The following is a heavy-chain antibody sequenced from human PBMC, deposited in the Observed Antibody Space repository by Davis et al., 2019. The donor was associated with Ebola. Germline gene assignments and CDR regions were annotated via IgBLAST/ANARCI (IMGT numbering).Heavy chain of an antibody. D-gene: IGHD2-2*01. J-gene: IGHJ6*02. CDR1: GFTFSNAW. CDR2: IKSKTDGGTT. CDR3: TTVGEPTRYCSSTSCRRYYYYYYGMDV. V-gene: IGHV3-15*07. Sequence: GESLKISCAASGFTFSNAWMNWVRQAPGKGLDWVGRIKSKTDGGTTDYAAPVKGRFTISRDDSKNTLYLQMNSLKTEDTAVYYCTTVGEPTRYCSSTSCRRYYYYYYGMDVWGQGTTVTVSS.